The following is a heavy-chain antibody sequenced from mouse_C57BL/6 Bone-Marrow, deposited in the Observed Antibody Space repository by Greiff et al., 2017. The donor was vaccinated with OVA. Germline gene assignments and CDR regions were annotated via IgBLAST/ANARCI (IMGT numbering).Heavy chain of an antibody. J-gene: IGHJ2*01. Sequence: EVQLQQSGAELVRPGASVKLSCTASGFNIKDDYMHWVKQRTEQGLEWIGWIDPENGDTEYASNFQGKATITADTSSNTAYLQLSSLTSEDTAVYYCLYYSGSRDYWGQGTTLTVSS. CDR2: IDPENGDT. CDR1: GFNIKDDY. D-gene: IGHD1-1*01. V-gene: IGHV14-4*01. CDR3: LYYSGSRDY.